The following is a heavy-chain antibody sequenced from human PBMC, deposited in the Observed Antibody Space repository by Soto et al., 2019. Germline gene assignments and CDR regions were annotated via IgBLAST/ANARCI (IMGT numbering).Heavy chain of an antibody. Sequence: SETLSLTCAVYGGSFSGYYWSWIRQPPGKGLEWIREINHSGSTNYNPSLKSRVTISVDTSKNQFSLKLSSVTAAATAVYYCASLYYSDSSGYYFAYWGQGTLVTVSS. D-gene: IGHD3-22*01. CDR1: GGSFSGYY. J-gene: IGHJ4*02. V-gene: IGHV4-34*01. CDR3: ASLYYSDSSGYYFAY. CDR2: INHSGST.